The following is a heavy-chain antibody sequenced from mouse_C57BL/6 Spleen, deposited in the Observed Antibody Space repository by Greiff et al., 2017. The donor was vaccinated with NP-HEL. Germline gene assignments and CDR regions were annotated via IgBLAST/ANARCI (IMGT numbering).Heavy chain of an antibody. J-gene: IGHJ4*01. CDR3: ARYAMDY. CDR2: INPNNGGT. V-gene: IGHV1-18*01. CDR1: GYTFTDYT. Sequence: VQLQRSGPELVKPGASVKIPCRASGYTFTDYTLAWVNQSHGKGLEGIGDINPNNGGTIYNQKFKGKATLTVDKSSSTAYMELRSLTSEDTAVYYCARYAMDYWGQGTSVTVSS.